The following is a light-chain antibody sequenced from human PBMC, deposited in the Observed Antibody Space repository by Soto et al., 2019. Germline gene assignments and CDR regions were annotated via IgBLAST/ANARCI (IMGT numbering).Light chain of an antibody. CDR2: GDY. V-gene: IGLV1-44*01. CDR3: AAWDYSMNAYV. J-gene: IGLJ1*01. CDR1: ISNIGSEA. Sequence: QSVVTQPPSASGTPGQRFSISCSGSISNIGSEAVNWFQHLPGTTPKLLIYGDYKRPSGVPDRFSGSRSGTSASLEISGLKSQDEADYYCAAWDYSMNAYVFGTGTKVTVL.